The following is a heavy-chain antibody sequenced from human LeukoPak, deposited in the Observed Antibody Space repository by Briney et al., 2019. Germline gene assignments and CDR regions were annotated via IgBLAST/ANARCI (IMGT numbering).Heavy chain of an antibody. Sequence: GGSLRLSCAASGFTFSNHWMHWVRQAPGKGLEWLAVMSLDGSSIYYADSVKGRFTISRDNSKNTLYLQMSSLRVEDTAVYYCARDRGKLRYFDLWGQGTLLTVSS. D-gene: IGHD3-16*01. CDR1: GFTFSNHW. CDR2: MSLDGSSI. J-gene: IGHJ4*02. CDR3: ARDRGKLRYFDL. V-gene: IGHV3-30*15.